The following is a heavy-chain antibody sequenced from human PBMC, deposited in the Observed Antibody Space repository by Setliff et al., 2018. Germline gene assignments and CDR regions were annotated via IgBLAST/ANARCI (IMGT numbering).Heavy chain of an antibody. CDR1: GGSLRGNAIF. J-gene: IGHJ6*03. D-gene: IGHD3-10*01. CDR3: ARHVGIRSRGYNYFYYYMDV. V-gene: IGHV4-39*01. CDR2: IYYKGDS. Sequence: SETLSLTSTVSGGSLRGNAIFWGWIRQPPGKGLAWIGSIYYKGDSYYNPSLKSRVPMSVDTSRNQLSLKLTSVTAADTAVYYCARHVGIRSRGYNYFYYYMDVWGKGTTVTVSS.